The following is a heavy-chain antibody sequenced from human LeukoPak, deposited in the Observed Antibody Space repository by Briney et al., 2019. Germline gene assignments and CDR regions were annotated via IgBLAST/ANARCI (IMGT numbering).Heavy chain of an antibody. CDR1: GFTFSSYW. V-gene: IGHV3-7*01. CDR2: IKQDGSEK. D-gene: IGHD5-24*01. J-gene: IGHJ4*02. Sequence: GVSLRLSCAASGFTFSSYWMTWVRQAPGKGLEWVANIKQDGSEKYYVDSVKGRFTISRDNAKNSLYLQMNSLRAEDTAVYYCAGGRDVYRYWGQGTLVTVSS. CDR3: AGGRDVYRY.